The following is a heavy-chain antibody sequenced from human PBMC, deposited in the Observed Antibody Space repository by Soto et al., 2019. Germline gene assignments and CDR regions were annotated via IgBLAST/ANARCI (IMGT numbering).Heavy chain of an antibody. J-gene: IGHJ4*02. CDR1: GGTFSSYA. CDR2: IIPIFGTA. CDR3: ARARLAAAGDYFDY. D-gene: IGHD6-13*01. V-gene: IGHV1-69*06. Sequence: ASVKVSCKASGGTFSSYAISWVRQAPGQGLEWMGGIIPIFGTANYAQKFQGRVTITADKSTSTAYMELSSLRSEDTAVYYCARARLAAAGDYFDYWGQGTLVTVSS.